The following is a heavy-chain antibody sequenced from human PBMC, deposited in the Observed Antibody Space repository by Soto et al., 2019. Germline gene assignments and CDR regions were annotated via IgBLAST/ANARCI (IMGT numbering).Heavy chain of an antibody. D-gene: IGHD3-22*01. J-gene: IGHJ4*01. V-gene: IGHV3-23*01. Sequence: GGSLRLSCAASGFTFSSYAMSWVRQAPGKGLEWISGISGRGDSTYYADSVKGRFTISRDNSKNTLYLEMNRLRAEDTAVYYCAKVCYQSLTVVEGFDNWGQGTLVTVSS. CDR2: ISGRGDST. CDR1: GFTFSSYA. CDR3: AKVCYQSLTVVEGFDN.